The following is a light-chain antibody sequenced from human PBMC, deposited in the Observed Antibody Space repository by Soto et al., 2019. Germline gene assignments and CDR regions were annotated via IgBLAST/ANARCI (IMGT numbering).Light chain of an antibody. CDR3: QQYTNWPLI. Sequence: EIVMTQSPDTLSLSPGERATLSCRASQSVSGKLAWYQHRPGQAPRLLIYDASIRATGIPARFSGSGSGTEFTLTISSLQSADFALYYCQQYTNWPLIFGQGTRLEIK. CDR2: DAS. V-gene: IGKV3-15*01. CDR1: QSVSGK. J-gene: IGKJ5*01.